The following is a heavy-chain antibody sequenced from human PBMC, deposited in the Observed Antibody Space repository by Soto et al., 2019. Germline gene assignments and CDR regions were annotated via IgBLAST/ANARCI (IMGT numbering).Heavy chain of an antibody. Sequence: SAKLCSKASGDTFTYRYLHWPRQAPEQALEWMGWITPFNGNTNYAQKFQDRVTITRDRSMSTGYMELSSLRSDDTAMYYCAVTLAGTHAPNGMDVWGQGTTVTVSS. CDR1: GDTFTYRY. D-gene: IGHD3-10*01. CDR2: ITPFNGNT. J-gene: IGHJ6*02. V-gene: IGHV1-45*02. CDR3: AVTLAGTHAPNGMDV.